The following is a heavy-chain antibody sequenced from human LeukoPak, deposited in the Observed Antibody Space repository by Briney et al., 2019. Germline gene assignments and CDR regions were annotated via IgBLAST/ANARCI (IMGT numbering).Heavy chain of an antibody. J-gene: IGHJ6*02. CDR1: GGSISSYY. CDR2: IYTSGST. Sequence: SETLSLTCTVSGGSISSYYWSWIRQPAGKGLEWIGRIYTSGSTNYNPSLKSRVTMSVDTSKNQFSLKLSSVTAADTAVYYCARDARVAPAAIWYYYGMDVWGQGTTVTVFS. D-gene: IGHD2-2*01. V-gene: IGHV4-4*07. CDR3: ARDARVAPAAIWYYYGMDV.